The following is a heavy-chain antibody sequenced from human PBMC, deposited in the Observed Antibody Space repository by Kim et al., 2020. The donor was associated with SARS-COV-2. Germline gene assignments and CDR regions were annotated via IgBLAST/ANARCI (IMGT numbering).Heavy chain of an antibody. D-gene: IGHD1-26*01. Sequence: SVKVSCKASGGTFSSYAISWVRQAPGQGLEWMGRIIPILGIANYAQKFQGRVTITADKSTSTAYMELSSLRSEDTAVYYCARAGGVGAPQDYWGQGTLVTVSS. CDR2: IIPILGIA. J-gene: IGHJ4*02. CDR3: ARAGGVGAPQDY. V-gene: IGHV1-69*04. CDR1: GGTFSSYA.